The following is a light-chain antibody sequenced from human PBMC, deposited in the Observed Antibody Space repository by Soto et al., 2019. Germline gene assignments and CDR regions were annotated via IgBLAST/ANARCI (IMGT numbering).Light chain of an antibody. J-gene: IGLJ1*01. CDR3: SSYAGTNNQRV. CDR2: EVT. V-gene: IGLV2-8*01. CDR1: VSDFGFYSY. Sequence: QSVRTQPPSTPGSPGRSVTISCTIIVSDFGFYSYVSWYQQHPGKVPKLLIYEVTTRPSGVPDRFTGSKSGNTVSLTVSVFQAEDEADYYCSSYAGTNNQRVFGTGTKVTV.